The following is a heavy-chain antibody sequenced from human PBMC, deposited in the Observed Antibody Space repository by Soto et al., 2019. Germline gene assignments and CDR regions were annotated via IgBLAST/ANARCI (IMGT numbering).Heavy chain of an antibody. Sequence: SETLSLTCTVSGGSVSSSGNYWGWIRQPPGKGLEWIGSIYYSGSTYYNPSLKSRVTISVDTSKNQFSLKLSSVTAADTAVYYCARWSDYDILTGYSYFDYWGQGTLVTVSS. CDR3: ARWSDYDILTGYSYFDY. CDR1: GGSVSSSGNY. J-gene: IGHJ4*02. V-gene: IGHV4-39*01. CDR2: IYYSGST. D-gene: IGHD3-9*01.